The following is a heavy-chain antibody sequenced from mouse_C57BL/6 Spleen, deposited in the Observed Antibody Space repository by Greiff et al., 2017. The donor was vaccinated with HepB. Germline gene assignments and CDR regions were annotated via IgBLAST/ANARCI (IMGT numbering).Heavy chain of an antibody. V-gene: IGHV1-64*01. CDR1: GYTFTSYW. J-gene: IGHJ2*01. CDR3: APDRELGLDY. CDR2: IHPNSGST. D-gene: IGHD4-1*01. Sequence: VQLQQSGAELVKPGASVKLSCKASGYTFTSYWMHWVKQRPGQGLEWIGMIHPNSGSTNYNEKFKSKATLTVDKSSSTAYMQLSSLTSEDSAVYYCAPDRELGLDYWGQGTTLTVSS.